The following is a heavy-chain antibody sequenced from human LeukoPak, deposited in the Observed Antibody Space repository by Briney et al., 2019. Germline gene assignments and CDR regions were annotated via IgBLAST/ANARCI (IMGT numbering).Heavy chain of an antibody. CDR3: ARGAEEGDNHPDY. V-gene: IGHV1-2*02. Sequence: GASVKVSCKASGYTFTSYDINWVRQAPGQGLEWMGWINPNSGGTNYAQKFQGRVTMTRDTSISTAYMELSRLRSDDTAVYYCARGAEEGDNHPDYWGQGTLVTVSS. CDR1: GYTFTSYD. D-gene: IGHD1-14*01. J-gene: IGHJ4*02. CDR2: INPNSGGT.